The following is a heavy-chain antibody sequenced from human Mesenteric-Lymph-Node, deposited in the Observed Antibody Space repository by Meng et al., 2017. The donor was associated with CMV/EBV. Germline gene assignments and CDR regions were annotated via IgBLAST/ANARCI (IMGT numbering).Heavy chain of an antibody. J-gene: IGHJ6*02. D-gene: IGHD1-1*01. CDR3: ARGGGGYGMDYYYYGMDV. CDR2: ISYDGSNK. V-gene: IGHV3-30-3*01. CDR1: GFTFSSYA. Sequence: GESLKISCAASGFTFSSYAMHWVRQAPGKGLEWVAVISYDGSNKYYADSVKGRFTISRDNSKNTLYLQMNSLRAEDTAVYYCARGGGGYGMDYYYYGMDVWGQGTTVTVSS.